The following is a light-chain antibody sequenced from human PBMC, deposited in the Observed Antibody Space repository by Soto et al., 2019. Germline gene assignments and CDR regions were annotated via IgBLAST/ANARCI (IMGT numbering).Light chain of an antibody. V-gene: IGLV2-11*01. Sequence: QSALTQPSSVSASPGQSVTISCTGTSSNVGGYNYVSWYQQNPGKAPTLMIYDASKRPSGVPDRFSGSKSGNAASLTISGLQAEDEADYYSCSYAASYTLVFGGGTKLTVL. J-gene: IGLJ2*01. CDR1: SSNVGGYNY. CDR2: DAS. CDR3: CSYAASYTLV.